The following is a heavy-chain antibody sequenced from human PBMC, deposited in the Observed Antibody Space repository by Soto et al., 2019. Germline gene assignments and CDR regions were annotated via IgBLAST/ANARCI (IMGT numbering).Heavy chain of an antibody. J-gene: IGHJ3*02. CDR3: SRRWGYDAFDI. CDR2: IWYDGSTK. Sequence: QVQLVESGGGVVQPGRSLRLSCAASGFTFSSYCMHWVRQAPGKGLEWVAVIWYDGSTKYYADSVTGRFTISRDNAKNTMNLQMNSLRAEDKAVYYCSRRWGYDAFDISGQGTMVTVSS. CDR1: GFTFSSYC. D-gene: IGHD3-16*01. V-gene: IGHV3-33*01.